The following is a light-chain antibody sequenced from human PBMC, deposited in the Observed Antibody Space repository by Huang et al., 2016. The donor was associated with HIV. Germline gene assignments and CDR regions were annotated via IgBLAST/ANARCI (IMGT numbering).Light chain of an antibody. CDR2: GAS. Sequence: EIVMTQSPATLSVSPGKRGTLSCRASQSIGRNLAWYQQKPGQTPRLLISGASTRAAEIPVRFSGSGSGTDFALNISSLQSEDFAVYYCQQYNNWPLTFGGGTKVEIK. V-gene: IGKV3-15*01. CDR3: QQYNNWPLT. J-gene: IGKJ4*01. CDR1: QSIGRN.